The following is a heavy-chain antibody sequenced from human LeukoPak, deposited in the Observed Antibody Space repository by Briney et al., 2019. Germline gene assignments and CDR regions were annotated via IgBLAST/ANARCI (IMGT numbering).Heavy chain of an antibody. D-gene: IGHD4-17*01. CDR1: GYTFTSYG. V-gene: IGHV1-18*04. CDR2: ISAYNGNT. Sequence: ASVKVSCKASGYTFTSYGISWVRQAPGQGLEWMGWISAYNGNTNYAQKLQGRATMTTDTSTSTAYVELRSLRSDDTAVYYCARDQSATVTSGWFDPWGQGTLVTVSS. CDR3: ARDQSATVTSGWFDP. J-gene: IGHJ5*02.